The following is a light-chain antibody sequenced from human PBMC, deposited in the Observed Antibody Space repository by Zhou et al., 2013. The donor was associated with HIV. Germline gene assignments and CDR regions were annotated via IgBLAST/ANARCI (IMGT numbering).Light chain of an antibody. CDR3: QQSYSTHVT. Sequence: DIQMTQSPSSLSASVGDRVTITCRASQSITTYLNWYQQKPGKAPELLIYGAVSLQSGVSSRFSGSGSGTEFTLTISSLQPEDFATYYCQQSYSTHVTFGQGTKVEIK. J-gene: IGKJ1*01. V-gene: IGKV1-39*01. CDR1: QSITTY. CDR2: GAV.